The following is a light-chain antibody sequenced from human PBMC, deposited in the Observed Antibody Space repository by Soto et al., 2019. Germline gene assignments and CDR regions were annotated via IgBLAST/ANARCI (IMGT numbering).Light chain of an antibody. CDR3: QQYGRSPWT. V-gene: IGKV3-20*01. CDR1: QSVTSSY. CDR2: GAS. Sequence: EIVLTQSPGTLSLSPGDGATLSCRASQSVTSSYLAWYQQKPGQAPRLLIYGASNRATGIPDRFSGSGSGTDFTLTISRLEPEDFAVYYCQQYGRSPWTFGQGTKVDIK. J-gene: IGKJ1*01.